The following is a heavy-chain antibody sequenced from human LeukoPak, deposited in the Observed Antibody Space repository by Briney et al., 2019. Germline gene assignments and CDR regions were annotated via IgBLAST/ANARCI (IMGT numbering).Heavy chain of an antibody. CDR2: IYTSGTT. CDR3: ARFSSIAAAFDY. J-gene: IGHJ4*02. CDR1: GGSISNYY. V-gene: IGHV4-4*07. Sequence: SETLSLTCTVSGGSISNYYWSWIRQPAGKGLEWIGCIYTSGTTHYNPSLKSRVTMSVDTSKNQFSLNLSSVTAADTAVYYCARFSSIAAAFDYWGLGTLVTVSS. D-gene: IGHD6-13*01.